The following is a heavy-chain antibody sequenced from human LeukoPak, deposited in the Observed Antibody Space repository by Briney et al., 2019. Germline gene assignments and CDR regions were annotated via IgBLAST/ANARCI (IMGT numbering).Heavy chain of an antibody. CDR1: GFTFSSHW. J-gene: IGHJ3*02. V-gene: IGHV3-74*01. CDR3: ARGTGAFDI. Sequence: GGSLRLSCVASGFTFSSHWMHWVRQAPGKGLVWVSHIKSDGSFTNYADSVKGRFTISRDNAKNTLCLQMNSLRPEDTAVYYCARGTGAFDIWGQGTKVTVSS. D-gene: IGHD1-1*01. CDR2: IKSDGSFT.